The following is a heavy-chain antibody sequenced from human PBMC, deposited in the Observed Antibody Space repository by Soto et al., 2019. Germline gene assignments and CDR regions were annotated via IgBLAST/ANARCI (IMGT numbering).Heavy chain of an antibody. CDR2: INHSGST. Sequence: SETLSITCAVYGGSFGGYYWSWIRQPPGKRVEWIGEINHSGSTNYNPYLKSRVTISVDTSKNQFSLKLSSVTAADTAVYYCAGLITIVVVVSATSGNWFDPSGQGPLVTVSS. CDR3: AGLITIVVVVSATSGNWFDP. CDR1: GGSFGGYY. J-gene: IGHJ5*02. D-gene: IGHD2-15*01. V-gene: IGHV4-34*01.